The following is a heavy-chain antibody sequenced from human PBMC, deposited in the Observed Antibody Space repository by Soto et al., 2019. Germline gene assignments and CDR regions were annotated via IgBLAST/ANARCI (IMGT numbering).Heavy chain of an antibody. J-gene: IGHJ6*02. CDR2: IKQDGSER. CDR3: LRDFSFHDYGTDV. Sequence: EVQLVESGGGLVQPGGSLRLSCAASGFTFSNYWMDWVRQAPGKGLEWVANIKQDGSERYYVDSVKGRFTISRDNVKKSLYLQMNSLRAEDTAVYYCLRDFSFHDYGTDVWGQGTTVTVSS. V-gene: IGHV3-7*03. CDR1: GFTFSNYW.